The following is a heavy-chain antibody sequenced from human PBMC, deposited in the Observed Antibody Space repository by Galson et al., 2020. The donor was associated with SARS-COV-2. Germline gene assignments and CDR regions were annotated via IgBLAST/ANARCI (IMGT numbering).Heavy chain of an antibody. CDR2: VSGSGGST. V-gene: IGHV3-23*01. D-gene: IGHD2-2*01. CDR3: ARDAWFRYEPYYFDY. Sequence: GESLKISCAAPGFTFSSYAMSWVRQAPGKGLEWVSSVSGSGGSTYYADSVSGRFTISRDNARNTLFLQMNSLSAEDTAVYYCARDAWFRYEPYYFDYWGQGTLVTVSS. CDR1: GFTFSSYA. J-gene: IGHJ4*02.